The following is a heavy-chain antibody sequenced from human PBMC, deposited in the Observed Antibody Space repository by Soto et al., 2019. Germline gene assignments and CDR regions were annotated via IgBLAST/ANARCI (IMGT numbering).Heavy chain of an antibody. J-gene: IGHJ4*02. V-gene: IGHV4-59*08. Sequence: QVQLLESGPGLVKPSETLSLTCTVSGGSISSYYWSWIRQPPGKGLEWIGYIYSSGSTNYNPSLKSRVTISVATSKNRFSLKLSSVTAADTAVYYCARRYGGGFDYWGQGTLVTVSS. CDR3: ARRYGGGFDY. D-gene: IGHD3-10*01. CDR2: IYSSGST. CDR1: GGSISSYY.